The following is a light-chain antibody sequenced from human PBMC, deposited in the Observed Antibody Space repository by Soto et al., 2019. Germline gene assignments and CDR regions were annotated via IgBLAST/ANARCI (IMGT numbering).Light chain of an antibody. Sequence: QSVLTQPPSVSAAPGQKVTISCSGSSSNIGNNYVSWYQQLPGTAPKLLIYENNKRPSGIPDRFSGSKSGTSATLGITGLQTGDEVDYYCGTWDSSLSAGFYVFGTGTKVTVL. CDR3: GTWDSSLSAGFYV. J-gene: IGLJ1*01. V-gene: IGLV1-51*02. CDR1: SSNIGNNY. CDR2: ENN.